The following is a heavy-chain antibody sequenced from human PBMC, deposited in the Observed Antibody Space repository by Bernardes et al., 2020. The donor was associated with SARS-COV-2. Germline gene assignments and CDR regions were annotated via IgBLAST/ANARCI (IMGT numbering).Heavy chain of an antibody. CDR3: TRYCVSTGCYGSYYGMDV. J-gene: IGHJ6*04. CDR2: IGNSGVST. CDR1: GFTFDNYA. Sequence: GSLRLSCAASGFTFDNYAMSWVRQAPGKGLEWVSAIGNSGVSTYYADSVTGRFTIPRDNSKNTLYLQMNSLRAEDAAVYYCTRYCVSTGCYGSYYGMDVWGKGTGGTVAS. D-gene: IGHD2-2*01. V-gene: IGHV3-23*01.